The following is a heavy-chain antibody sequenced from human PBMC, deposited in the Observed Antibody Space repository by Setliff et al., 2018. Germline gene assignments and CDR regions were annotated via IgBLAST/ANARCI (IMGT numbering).Heavy chain of an antibody. CDR3: ARVTRLSVDGYNYVSYYYYYMDV. J-gene: IGHJ6*03. D-gene: IGHD5-12*01. V-gene: IGHV1-3*01. CDR2: INPNSGNT. CDR1: GYTFSRNY. Sequence: ASVKVSCKAYGYTFSRNYITWVRQAPGRGLEWMGWINPNSGNTKYSQKFQGRVTITRDTSASTAYMELSSLRSEDTAVYYCARVTRLSVDGYNYVSYYYYYMDVWGKGTTVTVSS.